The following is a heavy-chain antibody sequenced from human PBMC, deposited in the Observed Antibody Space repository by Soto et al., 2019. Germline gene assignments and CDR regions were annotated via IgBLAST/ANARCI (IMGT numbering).Heavy chain of an antibody. Sequence: SVTLSLTSPVAWGYIISYDWSCIRKQPGKGLEWIGYIYYSGSTNYNPSLKSRVTISVDTSKNQFSLKISSVTAADTAVYYCAKVNDFWTGYYSTNWFDPWGQGTLVTVSS. V-gene: IGHV4-59*01. J-gene: IGHJ5*02. CDR3: AKVNDFWTGYYSTNWFDP. CDR2: IYYSGST. D-gene: IGHD3-3*01. CDR1: WGYIISYD.